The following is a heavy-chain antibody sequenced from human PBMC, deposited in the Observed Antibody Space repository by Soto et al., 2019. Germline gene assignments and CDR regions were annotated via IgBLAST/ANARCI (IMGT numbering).Heavy chain of an antibody. J-gene: IGHJ4*02. CDR1: GFTFSSYA. Sequence: GGSLRLSCAASGFTFSSYAMSWVRQAPGKGLEWVSAISGSGGSTYYADSVKGRFTISRDNSKNTLYLQMNSLRAEDTAVYYCAKDLSVFVVAGGKNVDYWGQGTLVTVSS. CDR2: ISGSGGST. D-gene: IGHD2-15*01. V-gene: IGHV3-23*01. CDR3: AKDLSVFVVAGGKNVDY.